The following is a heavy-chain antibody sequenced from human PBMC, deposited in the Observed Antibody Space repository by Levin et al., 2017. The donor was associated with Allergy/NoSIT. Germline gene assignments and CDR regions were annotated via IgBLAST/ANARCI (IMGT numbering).Heavy chain of an antibody. CDR1: GFTISDYY. CDR2: ISSSGSTK. Sequence: PGGSLRLSCAASGFTISDYYMSWIRQAPGKGLEWVSYISSSGSTKHYADSVKGRLTISRDNAKNSLYLQMDSLSAEDTAVYYCASAYNYGYLHYGFDVWGLGTTVTVSS. V-gene: IGHV3-11*01. D-gene: IGHD5-18*01. J-gene: IGHJ6*02. CDR3: ASAYNYGYLHYGFDV.